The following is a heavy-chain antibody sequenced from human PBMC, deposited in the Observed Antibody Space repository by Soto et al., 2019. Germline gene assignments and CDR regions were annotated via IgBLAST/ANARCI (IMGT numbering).Heavy chain of an antibody. CDR1: GLSLSTNGVG. CDR3: ALDSTVVASTDVSFDI. D-gene: IGHD2-15*01. Sequence: QITFKESGPTLVKPTQPLTLTCTFSGLSLSTNGVGVGWIRQPPGKALEWLALIYWDNDKRYSPSLKSRPTLTKDTSKNQVVLTMTRMDPVDTGSYYCALDSTVVASTDVSFDIWGQVKMVTVSS. V-gene: IGHV2-5*02. J-gene: IGHJ3*02. CDR2: IYWDNDK.